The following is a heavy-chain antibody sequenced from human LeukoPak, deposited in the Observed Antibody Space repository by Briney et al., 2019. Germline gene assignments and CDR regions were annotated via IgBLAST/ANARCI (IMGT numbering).Heavy chain of an antibody. CDR1: GGSFSGYY. D-gene: IGHD3-10*01. Sequence: SETLSLTCAVYGGSFSGYYWSWIRQPPGKGLEWIGEINYSGSTNYNPSLKSRVTISVDTSKNQFSLKLSSVTAADTAVYFCAGGYGSGTYSAWGQGTLVTVSS. V-gene: IGHV4-34*01. J-gene: IGHJ5*02. CDR3: AGGYGSGTYSA. CDR2: INYSGST.